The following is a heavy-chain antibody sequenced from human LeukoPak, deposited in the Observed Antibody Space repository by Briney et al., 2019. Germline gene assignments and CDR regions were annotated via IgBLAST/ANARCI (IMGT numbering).Heavy chain of an antibody. CDR3: ARESKTYYYDSSGYHAAEFDY. V-gene: IGHV1-69*13. J-gene: IGHJ4*02. CDR1: GYTFTSYA. Sequence: ASVKVSCKASGYTFTSYAISWVRQAPGQGLEWMGGIIPIFGTANYAQKFQGRVTITADESTSTAYMELSSLRSEDTAVYYCARESKTYYYDSSGYHAAEFDYWGQGTLVTVSS. D-gene: IGHD3-22*01. CDR2: IIPIFGTA.